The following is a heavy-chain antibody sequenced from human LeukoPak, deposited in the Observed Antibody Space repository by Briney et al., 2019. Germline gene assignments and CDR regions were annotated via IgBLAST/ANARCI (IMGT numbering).Heavy chain of an antibody. D-gene: IGHD1-26*01. V-gene: IGHV4-4*02. J-gene: IGHJ4*02. CDR1: GGSISSSNW. CDR3: ATTGGYSGSLDYFDY. Sequence: SETLSLTCAVSGGSISSSNWWSWVRRPPGKGLEWIGEIYQSGSTNCNPSLKSRVTISADKSKNQFYLKVSSVTAADTAVYYCATTGGYSGSLDYFDYWGQGTLVTVSS. CDR2: IYQSGST.